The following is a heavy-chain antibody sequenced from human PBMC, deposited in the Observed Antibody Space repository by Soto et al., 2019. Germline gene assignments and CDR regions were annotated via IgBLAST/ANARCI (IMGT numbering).Heavy chain of an antibody. D-gene: IGHD3-3*01. CDR3: AKDAIDFWSGYYTAPMFFDY. J-gene: IGHJ4*02. Sequence: PGGSLRLSCAASGFTFSSYAMSWVRQAPGKGLEWVSAISGSGGSTYYADSVKGRFTISRDNSKNTLYLQMNSLRAEDTAVYYCAKDAIDFWSGYYTAPMFFDYWGQGTLVTVS. V-gene: IGHV3-23*01. CDR2: ISGSGGST. CDR1: GFTFSSYA.